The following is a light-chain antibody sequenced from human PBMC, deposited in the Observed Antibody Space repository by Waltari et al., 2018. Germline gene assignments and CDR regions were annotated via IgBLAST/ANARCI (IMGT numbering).Light chain of an antibody. J-gene: IGLJ1*01. Sequence: QSALTQPASVPGSLGQSITISCTGTYSDVGRSNYVSWYQQHPGKAPKLVIFDVSNRPSGVSNRFSGSKSGNTASLSISGLQAEDEADYYCCSYTDRSTYVFGTGTKVTVL. CDR1: YSDVGRSNY. CDR3: CSYTDRSTYV. CDR2: DVS. V-gene: IGLV2-14*03.